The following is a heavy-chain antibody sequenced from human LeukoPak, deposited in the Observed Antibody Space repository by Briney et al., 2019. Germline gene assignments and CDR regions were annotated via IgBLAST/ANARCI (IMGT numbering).Heavy chain of an antibody. CDR2: ISAYSGNT. CDR1: DYTSTSYG. Sequence: ASVKVSCKASDYTSTSYGINWVRQAPGQGLEWMGWISAYSGNTNYAQNLQGRVTMTTDTSTSTAYMELRSLRSDDTAVYYCARDSLPTRIVVVAAPYPFDPWGQGTLVTVSS. J-gene: IGHJ5*02. D-gene: IGHD2-15*01. CDR3: ARDSLPTRIVVVAAPYPFDP. V-gene: IGHV1-18*01.